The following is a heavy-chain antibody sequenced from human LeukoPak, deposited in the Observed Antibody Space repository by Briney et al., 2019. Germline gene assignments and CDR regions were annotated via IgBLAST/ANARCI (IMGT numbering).Heavy chain of an antibody. Sequence: PGRSLRLSCAASGFTFSSYGMHWVRQAPGKGLEWVAVIWYDGSNKYYADSVKGRFTISRDNSKNTLYLQMNSLRAEDTAVYYCARVPRDCAAAVWSGLASYGMDVWGQGTTVTVSS. J-gene: IGHJ6*02. CDR3: ARVPRDCAAAVWSGLASYGMDV. CDR1: GFTFSSYG. V-gene: IGHV3-33*01. CDR2: IWYDGSNK. D-gene: IGHD6-13*01.